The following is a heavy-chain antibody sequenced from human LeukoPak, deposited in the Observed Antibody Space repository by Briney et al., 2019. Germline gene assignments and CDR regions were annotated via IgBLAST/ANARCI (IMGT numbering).Heavy chain of an antibody. CDR3: ARAPGEMATSAFDY. CDR1: GASITGYY. J-gene: IGHJ4*02. CDR2: IYTSGST. Sequence: SETLSLTCSVSGASITGYYWSWIRQPAGKGLEWIGRIYTSGSTNYNPSLKSRVTISVDTSKNQFSLKLSSVTAADTAVYYCARAPGEMATSAFDYWGQGTLVTVSS. D-gene: IGHD5-24*01. V-gene: IGHV4-4*07.